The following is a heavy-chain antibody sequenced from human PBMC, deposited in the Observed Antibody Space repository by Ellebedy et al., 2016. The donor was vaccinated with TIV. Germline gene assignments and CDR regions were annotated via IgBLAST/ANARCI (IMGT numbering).Heavy chain of an antibody. V-gene: IGHV4-34*01. Sequence: MPSKTLSLTCAVYGGSFSDYDWHWNRQPPGNGLEWIGEINRSGSSNYNPSLKRRVTISVDTSNNQLSLNLSSVTAADTAVYDCARARGISRYFDWQTQPPYIWGQGTMVTVSS. J-gene: IGHJ3*02. CDR2: INRSGSS. CDR3: ARARGISRYFDWQTQPPYI. D-gene: IGHD3-9*01. CDR1: GGSFSDYD.